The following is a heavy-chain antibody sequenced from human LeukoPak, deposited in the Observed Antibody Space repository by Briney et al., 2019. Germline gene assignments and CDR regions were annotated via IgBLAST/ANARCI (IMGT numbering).Heavy chain of an antibody. CDR1: GYTFTSYD. D-gene: IGHD3-22*01. CDR3: ARGRLPNYYDSSGSSSGDY. J-gene: IGHJ4*02. V-gene: IGHV1-8*01. CDR2: MNPNSGNT. Sequence: SVKVSCKASGYTFTSYDINWVRQATGQGLEWMGWMNPNSGNTGYAQKFQGRVTMARNTSISTAYMELSSLRSEDTAVYYCARGRLPNYYDSSGSSSGDYWGQGTLVTVSS.